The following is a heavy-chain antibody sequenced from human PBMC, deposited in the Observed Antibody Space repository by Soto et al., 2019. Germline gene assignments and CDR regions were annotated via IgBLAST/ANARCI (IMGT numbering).Heavy chain of an antibody. V-gene: IGHV1-46*01. J-gene: IGHJ5*02. D-gene: IGHD1-7*01. CDR1: GGTFSSYT. CDR2: INPSGGGT. CDR3: ARVRRITGTTQDNWFDP. Sequence: ASVKVSCKASGGTFSSYTINWVRQAPGQGLEWMGIINPSGGGTSYAQKFEGRVTMTRDTSTSTVYLELSSLRSEDTAVYYCARVRRITGTTQDNWFDPWGQGTLVTVSS.